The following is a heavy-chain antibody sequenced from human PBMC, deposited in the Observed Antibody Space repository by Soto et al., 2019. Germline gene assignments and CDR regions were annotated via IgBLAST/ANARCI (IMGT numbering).Heavy chain of an antibody. V-gene: IGHV4-39*01. D-gene: IGHD5-18*01. J-gene: IGHJ4*02. CDR1: GGSVSSSSFY. CDR2: IYYSGST. CDR3: ARLDTSMFTDN. Sequence: QLQLQESGPGLVKPSETLSLTCTVSGGSVSSSSFYWGWIRQPPGKGLEWIGSIYYSGSTSYNPSLRSRVTISVDTSKNQFTLQLGSVTAADTAMYYCARLDTSMFTDNWDQGTLVTVSS.